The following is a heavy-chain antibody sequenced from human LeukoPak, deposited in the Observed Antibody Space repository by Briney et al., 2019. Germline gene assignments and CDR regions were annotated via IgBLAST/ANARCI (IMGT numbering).Heavy chain of an antibody. Sequence: GGSLRLLCAASGFTLSTYAMSGVRQTPGKGVEWVAATSSSYAGTYHADSVRGRFTISRDNSKNTLYLQMNSLRAEDAAVYFCAKAPVTSCRGAYCYPFDFWGQGTLVTVSS. CDR3: AKAPVTSCRGAYCYPFDF. V-gene: IGHV3-23*01. CDR1: GFTLSTYA. CDR2: TSSSYAGT. J-gene: IGHJ4*02. D-gene: IGHD2-21*01.